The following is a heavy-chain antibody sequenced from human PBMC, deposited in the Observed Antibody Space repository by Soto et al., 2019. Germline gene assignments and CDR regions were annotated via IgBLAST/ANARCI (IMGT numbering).Heavy chain of an antibody. J-gene: IGHJ4*02. Sequence: KTSETLSLTCTVSGGSISSYYWSWIRQPPGKGLEWIGYIYYSGSTNYNPSLKSRVTISVDTSKNQFSLKPSSVTAADTAVYYCARLALYTVGYYFDYWGQGTLVTVSS. CDR2: IYYSGST. D-gene: IGHD4-4*01. CDR1: GGSISSYY. CDR3: ARLALYTVGYYFDY. V-gene: IGHV4-59*01.